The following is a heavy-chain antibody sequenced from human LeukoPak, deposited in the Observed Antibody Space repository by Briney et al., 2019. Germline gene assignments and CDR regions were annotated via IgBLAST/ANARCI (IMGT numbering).Heavy chain of an antibody. J-gene: IGHJ6*03. CDR1: GFNFGSYG. V-gene: IGHV3-23*01. Sequence: GGSLRLSCSASGFNFGSYGMIWVRQAPGKGLEWVSDIKGDGGGAHYADSVKGRFTISRDNSKNTLYLQMNSLRPEDTAVYYCAKGDSPAYYYYYMDVWGKGTTVIVSS. CDR2: IKGDGGGA. D-gene: IGHD5-18*01. CDR3: AKGDSPAYYYYYMDV.